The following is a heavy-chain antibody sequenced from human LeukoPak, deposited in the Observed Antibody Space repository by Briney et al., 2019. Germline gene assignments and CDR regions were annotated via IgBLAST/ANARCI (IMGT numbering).Heavy chain of an antibody. J-gene: IGHJ3*02. CDR3: AREGGGDCSSTSCYNDAFDI. D-gene: IGHD2-2*01. V-gene: IGHV3-21*01. CDR1: GFTFSSYS. Sequence: GGSLRLSCAASGFTFSSYSMNWVRQAPGKGLEWVSSISSSSSYLYYADSVKGRFTISRDNAKNSLYLQMNSLRAEDTAVYYCAREGGGDCSSTSCYNDAFDIWGQETMVTVSS. CDR2: ISSSSSYL.